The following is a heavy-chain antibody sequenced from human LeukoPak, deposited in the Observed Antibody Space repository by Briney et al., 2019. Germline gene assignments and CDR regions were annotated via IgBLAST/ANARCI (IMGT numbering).Heavy chain of an antibody. Sequence: SETLSLTCTVSGGSISSSSYYWGWIRQPPGKGLEWMVSIYYSGSTYYNPSLKSRVTISVDTSKNQCSLKLSSVTAADTAVYYCARDHRSPYVDYYGTDVWGQGTTVAVSS. CDR1: GGSISSSSYY. CDR3: ARDHRSPYVDYYGTDV. V-gene: IGHV4-39*07. J-gene: IGHJ6*02. CDR2: IYYSGST. D-gene: IGHD2-8*01.